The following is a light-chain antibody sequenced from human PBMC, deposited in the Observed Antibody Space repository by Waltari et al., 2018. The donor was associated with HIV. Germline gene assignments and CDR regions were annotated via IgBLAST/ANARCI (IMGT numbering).Light chain of an antibody. CDR1: TSNLGNAY. CDR2: DNN. Sequence: QSVLTQPPSVSAAPGQKVTISCSGSTSNLGNAYVSWYQHVPGAAPRLLIYDNNKRPSGIPDRFSGARSGTSATLGITGLQTGDEAHYYCGTWDRSLSAAVFGGGTKLTVL. J-gene: IGLJ3*02. V-gene: IGLV1-51*01. CDR3: GTWDRSLSAAV.